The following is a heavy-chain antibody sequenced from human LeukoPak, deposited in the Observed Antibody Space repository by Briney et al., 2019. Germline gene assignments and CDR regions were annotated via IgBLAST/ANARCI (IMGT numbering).Heavy chain of an antibody. D-gene: IGHD1-26*01. CDR2: MYYSEHT. V-gene: IGHV4-59*01. J-gene: IGHJ4*02. Sequence: SETLSVTCTVSGADIHTYYCRLIRQPPGKGPGWLGYMYYSEHTNYNPSLKRRVTMSVDTSKNQFSLKLSSLTAADTAVYYCARGQRSYFRAVDDWGQGTLVTVSS. CDR3: ARGQRSYFRAVDD. CDR1: GADIHTYY.